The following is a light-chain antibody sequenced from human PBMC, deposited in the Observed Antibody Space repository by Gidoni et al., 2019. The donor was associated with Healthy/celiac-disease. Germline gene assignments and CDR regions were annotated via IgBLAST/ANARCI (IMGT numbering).Light chain of an antibody. J-gene: IGLJ2*01. V-gene: IGLV2-14*01. CDR2: DVS. CDR1: SSDVGGYNY. CDR3: SSYTSSSTLVV. Sequence: QSALTQPASVSGSPGKSITISCTGTSSDVGGYNYVSWYQQHPGKAPKLMIYDVSNRPSGVSNRFSASESGNTASLTISGLQAEDEADYYCSSYTSSSTLVVFGGGTKLTVL.